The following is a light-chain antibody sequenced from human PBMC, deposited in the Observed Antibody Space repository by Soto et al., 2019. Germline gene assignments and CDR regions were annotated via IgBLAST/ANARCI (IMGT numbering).Light chain of an antibody. CDR1: QGISSR. CDR3: KQYHDYPIT. V-gene: IGKV1D-16*01. J-gene: IGKJ5*01. Sequence: DIQMTQSPSSLSASVGDRVTITCRASQGISSRLVWYQQKPEKAPKSLIYDAYSLQSGVQSRFSGSSSGTDFTLTIRSLQPEDFATYYCKQYHDYPITFGQGTRLEIK. CDR2: DAY.